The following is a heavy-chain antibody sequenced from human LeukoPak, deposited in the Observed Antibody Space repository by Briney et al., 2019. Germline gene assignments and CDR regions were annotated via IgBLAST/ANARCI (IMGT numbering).Heavy chain of an antibody. Sequence: ASVKVSCKASGYTFTGYYMHWVRQAPGQGLEWMGWINPNSGGANYAQKFQGRVTMTRDMSTSTVYMELSSLRSEDTAMYYCARMFRSSWYINWFDPWGQGTLVTVSS. D-gene: IGHD6-13*01. CDR1: GYTFTGYY. J-gene: IGHJ5*02. CDR3: ARMFRSSWYINWFDP. CDR2: INPNSGGA. V-gene: IGHV1-2*02.